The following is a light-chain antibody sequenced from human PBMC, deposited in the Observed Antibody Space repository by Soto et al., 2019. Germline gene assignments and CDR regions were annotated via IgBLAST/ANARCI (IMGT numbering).Light chain of an antibody. J-gene: IGKJ5*01. CDR1: QSISSS. Sequence: DIQMTQSPSWLSASVGDKVTITCRASQSISSSLNWYQQKSGKAPNLLIYGVSRLQGGVPSRFSGSGSGTDFTLSISSLQPEDFATYYCQQSYTAPSITFGQGTRLENK. CDR2: GVS. V-gene: IGKV1-39*01. CDR3: QQSYTAPSIT.